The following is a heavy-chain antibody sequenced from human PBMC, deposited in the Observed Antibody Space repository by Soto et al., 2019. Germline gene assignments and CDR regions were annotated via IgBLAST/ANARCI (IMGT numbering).Heavy chain of an antibody. J-gene: IGHJ4*02. CDR1: GYTFTNYA. D-gene: IGHD2-21*02. V-gene: IGHV1-3*01. CDR3: AIAPMPQYCGGDCYPTWDY. CDR2: INAGNGNT. Sequence: GASVKVSCKASGYTFTNYAMHWVRQAPGQRLEWMGWINAGNGNTKYSQKFQGRVTITADESTSTAYMELSSLRSEDTAVYYCAIAPMPQYCGGDCYPTWDYWGQGTLVTVSS.